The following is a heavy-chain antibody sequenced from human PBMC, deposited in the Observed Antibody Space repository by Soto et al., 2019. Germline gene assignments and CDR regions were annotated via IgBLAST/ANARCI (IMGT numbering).Heavy chain of an antibody. Sequence: QVQLVQSGAEVKKPGSSVKVACKVSGDTFSNYVINWVRQAPGQGLEWMGAIVPIFRTANYAQKFQGRVTSTAAEFTITAYMELSGLRSDDTATYYCARETSAPGTFREDASDIWGQGTLVTVSS. CDR1: GDTFSNYV. D-gene: IGHD6-13*01. CDR3: ARETSAPGTFREDASDI. J-gene: IGHJ3*02. V-gene: IGHV1-69*12. CDR2: IVPIFRTA.